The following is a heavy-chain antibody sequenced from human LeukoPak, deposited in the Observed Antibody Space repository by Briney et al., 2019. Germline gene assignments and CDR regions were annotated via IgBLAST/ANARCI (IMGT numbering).Heavy chain of an antibody. CDR1: GGSISSYY. Sequence: PSETLSLTCTVSGGSISSYYWSWIRQPPGKGLEWIGYIYYSGSANYNPSLKSRVTISVDTSKNQFSLKLSSVTAADTAVYYCARGGRREQLAGDYFDYWGQGTLVTVSS. J-gene: IGHJ4*02. V-gene: IGHV4-59*01. CDR3: ARGGRREQLAGDYFDY. CDR2: IYYSGSA. D-gene: IGHD6-6*01.